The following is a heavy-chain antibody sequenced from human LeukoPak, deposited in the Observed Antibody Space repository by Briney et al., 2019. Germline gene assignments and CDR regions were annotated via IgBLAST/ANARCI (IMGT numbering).Heavy chain of an antibody. D-gene: IGHD3-10*01. CDR3: TTETDYYGSGSHDY. V-gene: IGHV3-15*01. CDR2: IKSKTDGGTT. CDR1: GFTFSNAW. Sequence: PGGSLRLSCAASGFTFSNAWMSWVRQAPGKGLEWVGRIKSKTDGGTTDYAAPVKGRFTISRDDSKNTLYLQMNSLKTEDTAVYYCTTETDYYGSGSHDYWGQGTLVTVSS. J-gene: IGHJ4*02.